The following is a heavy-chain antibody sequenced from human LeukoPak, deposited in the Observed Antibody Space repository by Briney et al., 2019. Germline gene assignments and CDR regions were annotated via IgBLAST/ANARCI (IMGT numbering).Heavy chain of an antibody. Sequence: ASVKVSCKASGYTFTSYYMHWVRQAPGQGLEWMGIINPSGGSTSYAQKFQGRVTMTRDTSTSTVYMELSSLRSEDTAVYYCARDSHLAFIAARHADAFHIWGQGTMVTVSS. J-gene: IGHJ3*02. CDR3: ARDSHLAFIAARHADAFHI. V-gene: IGHV1-46*01. CDR2: INPSGGST. CDR1: GYTFTSYY. D-gene: IGHD6-6*01.